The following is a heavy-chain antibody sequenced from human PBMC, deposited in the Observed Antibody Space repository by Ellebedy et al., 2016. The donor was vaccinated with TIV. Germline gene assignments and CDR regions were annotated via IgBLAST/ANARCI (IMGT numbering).Heavy chain of an antibody. CDR3: SRGNVVTAIDF. CDR2: IYGSRTT. CDR1: GGSFGSYY. D-gene: IGHD2-21*02. Sequence: GSLRLXXTVSGGSFGSYYWSWIRQPPGEGLEWIGYIYGSRTTNYNPSLTSRVTMSVDMSKNQISLRLNSVTAADTAVYYCSRGNVVTAIDFWGPGTLVTVSS. J-gene: IGHJ4*02. V-gene: IGHV4-59*01.